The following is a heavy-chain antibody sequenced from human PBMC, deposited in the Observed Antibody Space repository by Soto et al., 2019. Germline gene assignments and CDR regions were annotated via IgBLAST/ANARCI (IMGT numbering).Heavy chain of an antibody. CDR2: IVVGSGNT. CDR1: GFTFTSSA. Sequence: SVKVSCKASGFTFTSSAVQWVRQARGQRLEWIGWIVVGSGNTNYAQKFQERVTITRDMSTSTAYMELSSLRSEDTAVYYCAAAVEYYYDSSGYYNFDYWGQRTLVTVSS. J-gene: IGHJ4*02. CDR3: AAAVEYYYDSSGYYNFDY. D-gene: IGHD3-22*01. V-gene: IGHV1-58*01.